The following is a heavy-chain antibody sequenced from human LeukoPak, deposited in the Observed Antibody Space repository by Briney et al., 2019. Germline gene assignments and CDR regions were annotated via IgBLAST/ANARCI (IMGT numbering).Heavy chain of an antibody. Sequence: SQTLSLTCAVSGGSISSGGFSWGWIRQPPGKGLEWIGFIYHYGSTYYNPSLKSRVTISVDKSKMQFSLQLSSVTAADTAVYYCARTYYDILTGYPDAFDIWGQGTMVTVSS. J-gene: IGHJ3*02. CDR2: IYHYGST. D-gene: IGHD3-9*01. V-gene: IGHV4-30-2*01. CDR1: GGSISSGGFS. CDR3: ARTYYDILTGYPDAFDI.